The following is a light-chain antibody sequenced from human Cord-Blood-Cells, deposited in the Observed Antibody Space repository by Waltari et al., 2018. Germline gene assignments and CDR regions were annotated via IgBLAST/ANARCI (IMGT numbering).Light chain of an antibody. Sequence: QSALTQPASVSGSPGQSITISCTGTSSDVGSYTLVSWYQQHHGKAPKLMIYEVSKRPSGVSNRFSGSKSGNTASLTISGLQAEDEADYYCCSYAGSSTFYVFGTGTKVTVL. J-gene: IGLJ1*01. CDR1: SSDVGSYTL. V-gene: IGLV2-23*02. CDR3: CSYAGSSTFYV. CDR2: EVS.